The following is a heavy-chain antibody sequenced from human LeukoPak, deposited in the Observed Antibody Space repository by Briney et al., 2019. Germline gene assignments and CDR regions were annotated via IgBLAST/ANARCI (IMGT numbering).Heavy chain of an antibody. CDR1: GYTFTTYG. J-gene: IGHJ4*02. V-gene: IGHV1-18*01. Sequence: ASMKVSCKASGYTFTTYGISWVRQAPGQGLEWMGWISAYSDNSNYAKNFQGRVTMTTDTSTSTAYMELTSLRSDDTAVYYCARGTYFDYWGQGTLVTVSP. CDR2: ISAYSDNS. CDR3: ARGTYFDY.